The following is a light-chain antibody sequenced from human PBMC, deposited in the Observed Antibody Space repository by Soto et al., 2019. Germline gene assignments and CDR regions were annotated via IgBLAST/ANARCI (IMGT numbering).Light chain of an antibody. V-gene: IGLV1-40*01. CDR2: GNT. J-gene: IGLJ2*01. Sequence: QSFLTQPPSVSGAPGRGVTIACAGSSSNIGAGYDVHWYQQFPGTTPKFLIYGNTNRPSGVPDRFSASKSGTSASLDITGLQAEDEAEYFCQSYDSSLTVVFGGGTKVTVL. CDR1: SSNIGAGYD. CDR3: QSYDSSLTVV.